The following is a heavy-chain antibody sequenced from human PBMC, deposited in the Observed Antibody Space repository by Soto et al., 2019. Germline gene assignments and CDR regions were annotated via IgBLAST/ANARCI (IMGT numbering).Heavy chain of an antibody. Sequence: QVQLVESGGGVVQPGRSLRLSCAASGFTFSSYGMHWVRQAPGKGLEWVAVIWYDGSNKYYADSVKGRFTISRDNSKNTLDLQMNSLRAEDTAVYYCAREAALGNGGWFDPWGQGTLVTVSS. CDR3: AREAALGNGGWFDP. V-gene: IGHV3-33*01. D-gene: IGHD7-27*01. CDR2: IWYDGSNK. CDR1: GFTFSSYG. J-gene: IGHJ5*02.